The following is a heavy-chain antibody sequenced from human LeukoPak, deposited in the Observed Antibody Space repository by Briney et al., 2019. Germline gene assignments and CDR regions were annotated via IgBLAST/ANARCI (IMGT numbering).Heavy chain of an antibody. CDR3: ARAGVWDYSDSSGYHNGAFDI. CDR2: IKPNSGGT. D-gene: IGHD3-22*01. J-gene: IGHJ3*02. CDR1: GYTFTDFY. Sequence: GASVKVSCKASGYTFTDFYIHWVRQAPGQGLEWMGWIKPNSGGTNYAQKFQARVTMTRDTSISTAYMELSRLRFDDTAVYYCARAGVWDYSDSSGYHNGAFDIWGQGTMVTVSS. V-gene: IGHV1-2*02.